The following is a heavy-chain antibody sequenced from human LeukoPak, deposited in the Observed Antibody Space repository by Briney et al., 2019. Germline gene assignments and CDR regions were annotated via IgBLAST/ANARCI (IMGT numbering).Heavy chain of an antibody. D-gene: IGHD1-26*01. CDR3: WRGGGATEY. V-gene: IGHV4-59*01. Sequence: PSETLSLTCTVSGGSISSYYWSWIRQPPGKGLEWLGYIYYSGSTNYNPSLKSRVTISVDTSKNQFSLKLSSVTAADTAVYYWWRGGGATEYWGQGTLVTVSS. CDR1: GGSISSYY. CDR2: IYYSGST. J-gene: IGHJ4*02.